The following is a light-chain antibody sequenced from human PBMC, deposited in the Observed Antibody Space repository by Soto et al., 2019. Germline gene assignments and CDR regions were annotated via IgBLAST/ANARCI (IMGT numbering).Light chain of an antibody. V-gene: IGKV3-11*01. CDR1: QSVSSY. CDR2: DAS. CDR3: QQRSNWPWT. Sequence: EIVLTQSPATLSLSPGERATLSCRASQSVSSYLAWYQQKPGQAPRLLIYDASNRATGIPARFSGSGSGTDFTLTISSLEPEGFAVYYCQQRSNWPWTFGQGTKVDI. J-gene: IGKJ1*01.